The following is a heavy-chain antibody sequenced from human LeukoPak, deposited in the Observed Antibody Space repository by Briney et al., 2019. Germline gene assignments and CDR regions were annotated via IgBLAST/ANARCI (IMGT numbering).Heavy chain of an antibody. CDR1: GYTFTSYY. CDR2: INPSGGST. Sequence: ASVKVSCKASGYTFTSYYMHWVRQAPGQGLEWMGIINPSGGSTSYAQKFQGRVTMTRDTSTSTVYMELSSLRSEDTAVYYCARDFEFGYLCGCSCYDFDYWGQGTLVTVSS. CDR3: ARDFEFGYLCGCSCYDFDY. V-gene: IGHV1-46*01. D-gene: IGHD2-15*01. J-gene: IGHJ4*02.